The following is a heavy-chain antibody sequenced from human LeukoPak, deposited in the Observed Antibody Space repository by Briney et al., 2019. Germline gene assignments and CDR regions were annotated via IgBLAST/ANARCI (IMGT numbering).Heavy chain of an antibody. V-gene: IGHV3-48*01. CDR1: GFTFRTYS. D-gene: IGHD3-10*01. Sequence: GGSLRLSCAASGFTFRTYSINWVRQAPGKGLEWISYISSSSSTIYYADSVKGRFTISRDNAKNSLYLQMNSLRAEDTAVYYCARAGSYGSGDYWGQGTLSPSPQ. J-gene: IGHJ4*02. CDR3: ARAGSYGSGDY. CDR2: ISSSSSTI.